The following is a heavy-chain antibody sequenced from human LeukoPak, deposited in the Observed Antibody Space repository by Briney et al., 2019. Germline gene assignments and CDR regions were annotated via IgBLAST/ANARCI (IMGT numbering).Heavy chain of an antibody. V-gene: IGHV3-21*01. Sequence: PGGSLRLSCAASGFTFSIYSMNWVRQAPGKGLEWVSSISSSSSYIYYADSVKGRFTISRDNAKNSLYLQMNSLRAEDTAVYYCAREEDYYYYMDVWGKGTTVTVSS. J-gene: IGHJ6*03. CDR2: ISSSSSYI. CDR1: GFTFSIYS. CDR3: AREEDYYYYMDV.